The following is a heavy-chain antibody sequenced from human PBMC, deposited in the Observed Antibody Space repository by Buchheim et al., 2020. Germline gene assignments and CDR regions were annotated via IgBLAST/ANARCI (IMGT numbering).Heavy chain of an antibody. Sequence: EVQLVESGGGLVQPGGSLRLSCAASGFTFSSYSMNWVRQAPGKGLEWVSYISSSSSTIYYADSVKGRFTISSDNAKNSLYLQMNSLRDEDTAVYYCARDADSIYYDSSLDLDYWGQGTL. J-gene: IGHJ4*02. CDR1: GFTFSSYS. V-gene: IGHV3-48*02. CDR3: ARDADSIYYDSSLDLDY. D-gene: IGHD3-22*01. CDR2: ISSSSSTI.